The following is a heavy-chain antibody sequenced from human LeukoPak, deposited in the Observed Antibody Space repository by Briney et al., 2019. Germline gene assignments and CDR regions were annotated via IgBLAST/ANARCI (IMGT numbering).Heavy chain of an antibody. CDR3: ARHSSGYYHYDY. V-gene: IGHV3-74*01. D-gene: IGHD3-22*01. Sequence: GRSLRLSCAASGFTFSSYWMHWVRQAPGKGLVWVSRINSDGRSTSSADSVKGRFTISSDNSKNTLHLQMNSLRAEDTAVSYCARHSSGYYHYDYWCPGTPVTVAS. CDR1: GFTFSSYW. J-gene: IGHJ4*02. CDR2: INSDGRST.